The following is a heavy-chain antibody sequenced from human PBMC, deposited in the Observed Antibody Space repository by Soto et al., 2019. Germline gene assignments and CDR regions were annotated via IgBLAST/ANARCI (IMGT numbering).Heavy chain of an antibody. V-gene: IGHV1-69*01. CDR2: IIPIFGTA. CDR3: ESSNLVRGVILPAGWYFAY. D-gene: IGHD3-10*01. CDR1: GGTFSSYA. J-gene: IGHJ4*02. Sequence: QVQLVQSGAEVKKPGSSVKVSCKASGGTFSSYAISWVRQAPGQGLEWMGGIIPIFGTANYAQKLQGRVTITADESTSTSYIELRILRADDTAEYWCESSNLVRGVILPAGWYFAYWVQGTLVTVSS.